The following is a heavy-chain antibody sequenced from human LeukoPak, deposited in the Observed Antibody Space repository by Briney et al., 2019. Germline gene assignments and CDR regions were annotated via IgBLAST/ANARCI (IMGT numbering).Heavy chain of an antibody. CDR2: IYTGGTT. V-gene: IGHV3-66*02. J-gene: IGHJ4*02. Sequence: PGGSLRLSCAASGFSVSSNDMNWVRQAPGMGLEWVSAIYTGGTTYYADSVKGRFTISRDNSKNTLYLQMNSLRAEDSAVYFCARDKLGSGYSSDFDCWGQGTLVTVSS. D-gene: IGHD6-19*01. CDR3: ARDKLGSGYSSDFDC. CDR1: GFSVSSND.